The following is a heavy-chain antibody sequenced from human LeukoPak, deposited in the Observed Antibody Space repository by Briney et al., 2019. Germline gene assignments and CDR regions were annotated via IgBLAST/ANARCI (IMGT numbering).Heavy chain of an antibody. CDR2: MYYSGSA. V-gene: IGHV4-59*01. Sequence: PSETLSLTCTVSGGSINTYYWNWIRQPPGKGLEWIGYMYYSGSADYNPSLKSRVTISVDPSKKQFSLKLTSVTAADTAVYYCARGFPHGGYVWPIDYWGQGTLVTVSS. D-gene: IGHD3-16*01. CDR3: ARGFPHGGYVWPIDY. CDR1: GGSINTYY. J-gene: IGHJ4*02.